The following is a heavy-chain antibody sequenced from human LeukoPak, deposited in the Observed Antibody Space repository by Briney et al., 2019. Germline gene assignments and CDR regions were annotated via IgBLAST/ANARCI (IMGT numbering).Heavy chain of an antibody. CDR1: GYSFTSYW. CDR3: ARGGAVERYCSSTSCYWVDAFDI. CDR2: IDPSDSYT. Sequence: GESLRISRKGSGYSFTSYWISWGRQMPGKGLEWMGRIDPSDSYTNYSPSFQGHVTISADKSISTAYLQWSSLKASDTAMYYCARGGAVERYCSSTSCYWVDAFDIWGQGTMVTVSS. J-gene: IGHJ3*02. D-gene: IGHD2-2*01. V-gene: IGHV5-10-1*01.